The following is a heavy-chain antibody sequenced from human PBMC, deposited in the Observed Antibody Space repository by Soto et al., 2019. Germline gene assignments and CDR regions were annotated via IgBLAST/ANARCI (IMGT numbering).Heavy chain of an antibody. V-gene: IGHV5-51*01. CDR1: GYSFTSDW. D-gene: IGHD3-22*01. CDR3: ARRYYYDSSGYGGYYYYGMDV. J-gene: IGHJ6*02. Sequence: GESLKISCKGSGYSFTSDWIAWVRQMPGKGLEWMGIIYPDDSDTRYSPSFQGRVTISADKSISTAYLQWSSLKASDTAMYYCARRYYYDSSGYGGYYYYGMDVWGQGTTVTVSS. CDR2: IYPDDSDT.